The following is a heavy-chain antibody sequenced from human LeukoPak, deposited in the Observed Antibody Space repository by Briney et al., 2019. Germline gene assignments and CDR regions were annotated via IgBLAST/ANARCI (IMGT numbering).Heavy chain of an antibody. CDR2: IYYSGST. Sequence: PSETLSLTCTVSGGSISSGGYYWSWIRQHPGKGLEWIGYIYYSGSTYYNPSLKSRVTISVDTSKNQFSLKLSSATAADTAVDYCARDRAHCGGTSCPSHNFDLWGQGTLVTVSS. J-gene: IGHJ4*02. CDR1: GGSISSGGYY. CDR3: ARDRAHCGGTSCPSHNFDL. D-gene: IGHD2-2*01. V-gene: IGHV4-31*03.